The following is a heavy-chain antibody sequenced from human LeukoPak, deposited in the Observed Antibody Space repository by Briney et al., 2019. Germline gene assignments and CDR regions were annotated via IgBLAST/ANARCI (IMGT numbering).Heavy chain of an antibody. CDR2: IWFDGSYT. V-gene: IGHV3-33*01. Sequence: PGGSLRLSCAASGFTFNNYGVHWVRQAPGKGLEWVAVIWFDGSYTYYADSVKGRFTISRDKSKNTLYLQMNSLRAEDTAVYYCARGLYYGSGSPIDYWGQGTLVTVSS. J-gene: IGHJ4*02. CDR1: GFTFNNYG. CDR3: ARGLYYGSGSPIDY. D-gene: IGHD3-10*01.